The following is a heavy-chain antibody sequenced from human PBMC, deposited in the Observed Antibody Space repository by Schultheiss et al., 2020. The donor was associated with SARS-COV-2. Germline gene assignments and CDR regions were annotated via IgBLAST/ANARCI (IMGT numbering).Heavy chain of an antibody. V-gene: IGHV2-70*11. CDR2: IDWNDDK. Sequence: SGPTLVKPTQTLTLTCTFSGFSLSTSGMCVSWIRRPPGKALEWLARIDWNDDKYYSTSLKTRLTLSKDTSKNQVVLTMTNMDPVDTATYYCARIRSGYYYGSGSSYYFDSWGQGALVTVSS. D-gene: IGHD3-10*01. CDR1: GFSLSTSGMC. CDR3: ARIRSGYYYGSGSSYYFDS. J-gene: IGHJ4*02.